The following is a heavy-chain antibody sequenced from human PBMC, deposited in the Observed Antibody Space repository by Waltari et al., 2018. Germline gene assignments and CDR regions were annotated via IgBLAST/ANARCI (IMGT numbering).Heavy chain of an antibody. V-gene: IGHV1-2*02. CDR1: GYTFTGYY. CDR2: INPNNGGT. Sequence: QVQLVQSGAEVKKPGASVKVSCKASGYTFTGYYMHWVRQAPGEGLEWMGWINPNNGGTNYAQKFQGRVTMTRDTSISTAYMELSRLRSDDTAVYYCGRGRDGYIYFDYWGQGTLVTVSS. D-gene: IGHD5-12*01. J-gene: IGHJ4*02. CDR3: GRGRDGYIYFDY.